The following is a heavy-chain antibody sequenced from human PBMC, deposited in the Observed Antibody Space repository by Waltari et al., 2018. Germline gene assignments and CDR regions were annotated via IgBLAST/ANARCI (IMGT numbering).Heavy chain of an antibody. Sequence: VQLVESGGGVVQPGGSLRLSCAASGCTFSSSSMNWVRQAPGKGLDLVSYISSSSSTIYYADSVKGRFTISRDNAKNSLYLQMNSLRAEDTAVYYCARDNAVRIAVPVWGQGTLVTVSS. CDR2: ISSSSSTI. V-gene: IGHV3-48*04. D-gene: IGHD6-19*01. CDR3: ARDNAVRIAVPV. J-gene: IGHJ4*02. CDR1: GCTFSSSS.